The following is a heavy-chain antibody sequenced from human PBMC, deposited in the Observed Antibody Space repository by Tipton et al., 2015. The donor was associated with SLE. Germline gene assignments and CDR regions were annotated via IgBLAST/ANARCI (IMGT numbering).Heavy chain of an antibody. CDR3: ARRWDCSGGSCQGSFGY. CDR2: MNPNSGDA. J-gene: IGHJ4*02. Sequence: QLVQSGAEVKKPGASVKVSCKASGYTFTIYDINWVRQATGQGLEWMGWMNPNSGDAGYALKFQGRVTMTRNISKSTAYMELSSLRSEDTAVYYCARRWDCSGGSCQGSFGYWGQGTLVTVSS. CDR1: GYTFTIYD. D-gene: IGHD2-15*01. V-gene: IGHV1-8*01.